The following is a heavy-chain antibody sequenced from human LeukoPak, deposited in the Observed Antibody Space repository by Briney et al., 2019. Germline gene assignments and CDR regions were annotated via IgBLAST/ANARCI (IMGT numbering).Heavy chain of an antibody. V-gene: IGHV3-9*01. D-gene: IGHD6-13*01. CDR2: ISWNSDTV. Sequence: GGSLRLSCAASGFAFDDYAMHWVRHAPGKGLEWVSGISWNSDTVDYADSVKGRFTISRDNAKNSLYLQMNSLRAADTALYYCAKDSYSTADAFHIWAKGQWSPSLQ. CDR3: AKDSYSTADAFHI. CDR1: GFAFDDYA. J-gene: IGHJ3*02.